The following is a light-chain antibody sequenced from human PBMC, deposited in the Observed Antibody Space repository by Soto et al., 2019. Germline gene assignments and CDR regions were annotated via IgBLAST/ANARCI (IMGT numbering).Light chain of an antibody. J-gene: IGKJ2*01. CDR2: DAS. V-gene: IGKV1-33*01. CDR1: QDISIY. CDR3: QQYDNVPYT. Sequence: DTQMTQSPSSLSASVGDRVTITCQASQDISIYLNWYQQKPGKAPKLLIYDASNLQTGVPSRFSGSGSGPDFTFTISSPQAEDIATYYCQQYDNVPYTFGQGTKLEIK.